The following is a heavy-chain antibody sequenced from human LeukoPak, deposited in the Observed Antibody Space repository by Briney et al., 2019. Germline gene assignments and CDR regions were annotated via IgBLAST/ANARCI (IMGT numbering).Heavy chain of an antibody. CDR2: ISPGSDFT. D-gene: IGHD3/OR15-3a*01. V-gene: IGHV3-21*01. J-gene: IGHJ4*02. CDR3: ARGTSDFDY. Sequence: GGSLRLSCAASGFFFGDFGMNWVRQSPGKGLEWVSSISPGSDFTYYADSMKGRFTISRNNTKNSLYLQMNSLRAEDTAVYYCARGTSDFDYWGQGTLVTVSS. CDR1: GFFFGDFG.